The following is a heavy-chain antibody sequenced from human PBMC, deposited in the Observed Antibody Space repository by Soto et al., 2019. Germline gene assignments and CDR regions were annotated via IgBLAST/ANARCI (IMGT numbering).Heavy chain of an antibody. CDR2: ISGSGGST. J-gene: IGHJ4*02. CDR1: GFTFSSYA. D-gene: IGHD3-10*01. CDR3: AKDYRRVSVGDDY. V-gene: IGHV3-23*01. Sequence: EVQLLESGGGLVQPGGSLRLSCAASGFTFSSYAMSWVRQAPGKGLEWVSAISGSGGSTYYADSVKGRFTISRDNSKNTLYRQMNSLRAEDTAVYYCAKDYRRVSVGDDYWGQGTLVTVSS.